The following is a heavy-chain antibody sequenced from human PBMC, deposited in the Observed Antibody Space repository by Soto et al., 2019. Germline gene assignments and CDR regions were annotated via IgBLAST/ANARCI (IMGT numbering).Heavy chain of an antibody. J-gene: IGHJ6*02. Sequence: XESLRLSCSGSGFTVSSFGMHWVRQAPGKGLEHVSTLSSNGIGTYYADSVKGRFTFSRDTSKNTLYLQMSSLRTEDTAVYYCVKDMGQAAVGIRYPYGLDVWGLGTTVTVSS. D-gene: IGHD6-13*01. CDR2: LSSNGIGT. CDR3: VKDMGQAAVGIRYPYGLDV. V-gene: IGHV3-64D*06. CDR1: GFTVSSFG.